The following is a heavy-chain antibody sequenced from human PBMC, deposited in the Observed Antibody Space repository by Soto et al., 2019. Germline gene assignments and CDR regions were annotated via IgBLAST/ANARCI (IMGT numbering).Heavy chain of an antibody. V-gene: IGHV3-21*01. CDR3: ARDKSSSSNWFVP. CDR2: ISSSSSYI. Sequence: EVQLVESGGGLVKPGGSLRLSCAASGFTFSSYSMNWVRQAPGKGLEWVSSISSSSSYIYYADSVKGRFTISRDNAKNSLYLQMNSLRAEDTAVYYCARDKSSSSNWFVPWGQGTLVTVSS. D-gene: IGHD6-13*01. CDR1: GFTFSSYS. J-gene: IGHJ5*02.